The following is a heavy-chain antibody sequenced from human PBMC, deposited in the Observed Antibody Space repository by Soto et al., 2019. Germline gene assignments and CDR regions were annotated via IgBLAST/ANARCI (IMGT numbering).Heavy chain of an antibody. J-gene: IGHJ4*02. D-gene: IGHD3-16*02. CDR3: AREEASIWGSYRAFDY. CDR2: IYYSGST. CDR1: GGSISSYY. V-gene: IGHV4-59*01. Sequence: PSETLSLTCTVSGGSISSYYWSWIRHPPGKGLEWIGYIYYSGSTNYNPSLKSRVTISVDTSKNQFSLKLSSVTAADTAVYYCAREEASIWGSYRAFDYWGQGTLVTAPQ.